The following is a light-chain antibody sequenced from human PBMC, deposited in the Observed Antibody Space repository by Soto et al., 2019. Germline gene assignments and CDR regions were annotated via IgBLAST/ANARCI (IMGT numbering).Light chain of an antibody. CDR1: QSVSSSY. CDR2: DAS. V-gene: IGKV3-20*01. CDR3: QQWGSSSWT. Sequence: EIVLTQSPGTPSLSPGERATLSWGASQSVSSSYLAWYQQKHGQAPRLVIYDASSRATGIPDRFSGSGSGTDCTLTISRLQPEDCAVYYCQQWGSSSWTFGQGTKVDIK. J-gene: IGKJ1*01.